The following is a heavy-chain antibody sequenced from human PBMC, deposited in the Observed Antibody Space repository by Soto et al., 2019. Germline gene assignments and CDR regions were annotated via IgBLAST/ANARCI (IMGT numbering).Heavy chain of an antibody. V-gene: IGHV6-1*01. CDR2: TYYRSKWYN. J-gene: IGHJ6*01. Sequence: SQTLSLTWAISGDNVSSNSDAWNWIRQSPSRRLEWLGRTYYRSKWYNDYAVSVKSRITINPDTSKDQFSLQLNSVTPEDTAVYYCARDWHYYDSSGSVYYYYGMDD. CDR3: ARDWHYYDSSGSVYYYYGMDD. D-gene: IGHD3-22*01. CDR1: GDNVSSNSDA.